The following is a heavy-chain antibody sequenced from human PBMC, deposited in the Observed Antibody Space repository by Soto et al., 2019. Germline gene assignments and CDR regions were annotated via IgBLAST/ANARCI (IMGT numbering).Heavy chain of an antibody. V-gene: IGHV3-64D*06. D-gene: IGHD5-12*01. Sequence: EVQLVESGGGLVQPGGSLRLSCSASGLTFSSYAMHWVRQAPGKGLEYVSAISSNGGSTYYADSVKGRFTISRDNSKNTMYLQMSSLRAEDTAVYYWVKVGTEYSGYDFYYYGMDVWGQGTTVTVSS. CDR2: ISSNGGST. CDR1: GLTFSSYA. J-gene: IGHJ6*02. CDR3: VKVGTEYSGYDFYYYGMDV.